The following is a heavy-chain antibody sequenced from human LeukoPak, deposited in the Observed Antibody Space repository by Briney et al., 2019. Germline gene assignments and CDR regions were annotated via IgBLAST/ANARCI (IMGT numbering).Heavy chain of an antibody. Sequence: GGSLRLSCAASGFSFSGDAIRWVRQAPGKGLEWVALIWSDGSQTKYAGSVKGRFTVSRDNSKNTAFLQMSGLTVEDTAVYYCAGAAGLGNYLIDYWGQGTLVTVSS. CDR2: IWSDGSQT. D-gene: IGHD3-16*01. V-gene: IGHV3-33*01. J-gene: IGHJ4*02. CDR3: AGAAGLGNYLIDY. CDR1: GFSFSGDA.